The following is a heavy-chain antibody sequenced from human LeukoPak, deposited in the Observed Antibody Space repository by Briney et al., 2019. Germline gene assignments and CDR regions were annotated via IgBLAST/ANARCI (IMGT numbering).Heavy chain of an antibody. D-gene: IGHD2-21*01. CDR3: ATLGCAGENCPRAGRALGGY. CDR2: ISSGGTFV. CDR1: GFTFSSYT. V-gene: IGHV3-21*01. Sequence: EGSLRLSCTGSGFTFSSYTIHWVRQAPGEGLEWVSSISSGGTFVYYADSVTGRFTISRDNAGKFLYLQMDSLRADDTAIYYCATLGCAGENCPRAGRALGGYCGQGTLVTVSS. J-gene: IGHJ4*02.